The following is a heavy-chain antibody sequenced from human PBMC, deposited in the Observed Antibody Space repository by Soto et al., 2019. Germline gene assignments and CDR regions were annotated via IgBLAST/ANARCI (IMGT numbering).Heavy chain of an antibody. J-gene: IGHJ6*02. CDR2: IDPSDSYT. Sequence: GESLKISCKGSGYSFAGYWITWVRQKPGKGLEWMGRIDPSDSYTNYSPSFQGHVTISADKSISTAYLQWSSLKASDTAMYYCARHCSSTSCYPNYYYYGMDVWGQGTTVTVSS. D-gene: IGHD2-2*01. CDR3: ARHCSSTSCYPNYYYYGMDV. V-gene: IGHV5-10-1*01. CDR1: GYSFAGYW.